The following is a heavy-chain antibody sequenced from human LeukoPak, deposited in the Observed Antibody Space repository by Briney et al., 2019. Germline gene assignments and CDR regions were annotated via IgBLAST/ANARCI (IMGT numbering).Heavy chain of an antibody. CDR3: ASSGTYMIVEGAFDI. V-gene: IGHV4-39*01. J-gene: IGHJ3*02. Sequence: PSETLSLTCVVSGDSISSTTYFWGWIRQPPGKGLEYIGTMHYSGGSDYNPSLKSRVTISVDTSKNHFSLKLTSVTAADTAVYYCASSGTYMIVEGAFDIWGQGTMVTVSS. D-gene: IGHD3-22*01. CDR1: GDSISSTTYF. CDR2: MHYSGGS.